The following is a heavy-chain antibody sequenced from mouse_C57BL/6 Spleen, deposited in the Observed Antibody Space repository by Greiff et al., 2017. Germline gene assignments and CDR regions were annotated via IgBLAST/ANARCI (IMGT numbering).Heavy chain of an antibody. CDR3: TPHYYGYYYAMDY. V-gene: IGHV14-1*01. Sequence: VQLQQSGAELVRPGASVKLSCTASGFNIKDYYMHWVKQRPEQGLEWIGRIDPEDGDTESAPKFQGKATMTADTSSNTAYLQLSSLTSEDTAVYYCTPHYYGYYYAMDYWGQGTSVTVSS. D-gene: IGHD1-2*01. CDR1: GFNIKDYY. J-gene: IGHJ4*01. CDR2: IDPEDGDT.